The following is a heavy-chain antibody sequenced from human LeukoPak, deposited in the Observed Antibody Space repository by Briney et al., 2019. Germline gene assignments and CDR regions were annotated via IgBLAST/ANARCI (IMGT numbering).Heavy chain of an antibody. Sequence: SETLSLTCTVSGGSIGSYYWSWIRQPAGKGLEWIGRIYTSGSTNYNPSLKSRVTMSVDTSKNQFSLKLSSVTAADTAVYYCARGLIVGATYYFDYWGQGTLVTVSS. J-gene: IGHJ4*02. CDR3: ARGLIVGATYYFDY. V-gene: IGHV4-4*07. CDR1: GGSIGSYY. CDR2: IYTSGST. D-gene: IGHD1-26*01.